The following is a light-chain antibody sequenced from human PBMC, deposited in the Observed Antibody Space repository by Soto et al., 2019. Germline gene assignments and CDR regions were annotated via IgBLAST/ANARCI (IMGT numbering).Light chain of an antibody. CDR3: QQYNNWPPGIT. CDR2: GAS. CDR1: QSVSSI. J-gene: IGKJ4*01. V-gene: IGKV3-15*01. Sequence: EIVMTQSPATLSVSPGERATLSCRASQSVSSILAWYQQKPGQAPRLLIYGASTRATGNPARFSGSGSGTECTLTISSLQSEDFAVYYCQQYNNWPPGITFGGGTKVEIK.